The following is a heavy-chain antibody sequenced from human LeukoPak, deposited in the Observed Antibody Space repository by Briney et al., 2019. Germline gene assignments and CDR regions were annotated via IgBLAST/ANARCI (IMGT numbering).Heavy chain of an antibody. Sequence: TSVKVSCKASGFTFTSSAVQWVRQARGQRLEWIGWIVVGSGNTNYAQKFQERVTITRDMSTSTAYMELSSLRSEGTAVYYCAADLNRGYSYGYFDYWGQGTLVTVSS. CDR2: IVVGSGNT. V-gene: IGHV1-58*01. J-gene: IGHJ4*02. CDR1: GFTFTSSA. D-gene: IGHD5-18*01. CDR3: AADLNRGYSYGYFDY.